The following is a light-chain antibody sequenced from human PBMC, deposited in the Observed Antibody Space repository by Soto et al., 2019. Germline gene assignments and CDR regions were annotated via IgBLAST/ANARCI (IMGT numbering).Light chain of an antibody. V-gene: IGKV1-39*01. J-gene: IGKJ1*01. CDR3: QQTYSTPRT. Sequence: DIQMTQSPSSLSASVGDRVTITCRASQSISNFLNWYQQKPGKAPKLLIYAASSLQSGVPSRFSGTGSGTDFTLTISILQTEDFATYYCQQTYSTPRTVGQGTKVDIK. CDR1: QSISNF. CDR2: AAS.